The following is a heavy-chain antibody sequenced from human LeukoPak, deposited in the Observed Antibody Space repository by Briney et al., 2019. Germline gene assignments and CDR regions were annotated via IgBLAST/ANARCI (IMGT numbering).Heavy chain of an antibody. CDR1: GGSFSGYY. CDR2: INHSGST. Sequence: SETLSLTCAVYGGSFSGYYWSWIRQPPGKGLEWIGEINHSGSTNYNPSPKSRVTISVDTSKNQFSLKLSSVTAADTAVYYCARGAGYSSSFEDYYFDYWGQGTLVTVSS. J-gene: IGHJ4*02. D-gene: IGHD6-6*01. CDR3: ARGAGYSSSFEDYYFDY. V-gene: IGHV4-34*01.